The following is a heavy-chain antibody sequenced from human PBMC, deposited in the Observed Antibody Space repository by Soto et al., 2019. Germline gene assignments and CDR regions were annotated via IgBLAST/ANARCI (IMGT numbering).Heavy chain of an antibody. D-gene: IGHD6-13*01. CDR3: ARPLTEEGVFDGLDY. Sequence: QVQLVQSGAEVKKPEASVKVSCKASGYTFTSYGISWVRQAPGQGLEWMGWISAYNGNTNYAQKLKGRVTTTTDTTKSTAHVELRSLRCDDTAVDYCARPLTEEGVFDGLDYWGQGTLVTVSS. CDR2: ISAYNGNT. V-gene: IGHV1-18*01. CDR1: GYTFTSYG. J-gene: IGHJ4*02.